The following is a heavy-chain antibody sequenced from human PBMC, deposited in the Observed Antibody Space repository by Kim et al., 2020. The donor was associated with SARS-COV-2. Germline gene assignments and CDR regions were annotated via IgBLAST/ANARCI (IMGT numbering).Heavy chain of an antibody. Sequence: ADSVKGRFTISRDNAKNSLYLQMNSLRAEDTAVYYCARDRGGQGSSGFHPWGQGTLVTVSS. V-gene: IGHV3-21*01. J-gene: IGHJ5*02. D-gene: IGHD6-13*01. CDR3: ARDRGGQGSSGFHP.